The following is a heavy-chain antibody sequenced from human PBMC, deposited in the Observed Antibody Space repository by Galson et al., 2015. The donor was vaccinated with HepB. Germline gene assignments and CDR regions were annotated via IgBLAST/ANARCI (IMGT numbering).Heavy chain of an antibody. CDR1: GFTFSSYG. CDR2: IWYDGSNK. Sequence: SLRLSCAASGFTFSSYGMHWVRQAPGKGLEWVAVIWYDGSNKYYADSVKGRFTISRDNSKNTLYLQMNSLRAEDTAVYYCASGSRWPKQQPAPLDYWGQGTLVTVSS. V-gene: IGHV3-33*08. J-gene: IGHJ4*02. CDR3: ASGSRWPKQQPAPLDY. D-gene: IGHD6-13*01.